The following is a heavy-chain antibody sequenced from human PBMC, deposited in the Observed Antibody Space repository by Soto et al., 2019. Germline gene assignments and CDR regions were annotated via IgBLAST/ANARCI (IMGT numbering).Heavy chain of an antibody. J-gene: IGHJ4*02. CDR1: GGTFSNYA. D-gene: IGHD1-1*01. V-gene: IGHV1-69*12. CDR3: AIGPDNEGYFDY. Sequence: QVRLVQSEAEVKKPGSSVKVSCKASGGTFSNYAITWVRQAPGQGLEWMGVIILPFGTPNYAQTFQGRATITADESMSTAYMELSGLRSEDTAVYYCAIGPDNEGYFDYWGRGTLVTVSS. CDR2: IILPFGTP.